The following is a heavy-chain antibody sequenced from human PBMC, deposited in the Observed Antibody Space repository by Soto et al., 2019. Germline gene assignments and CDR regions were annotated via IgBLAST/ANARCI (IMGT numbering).Heavy chain of an antibody. CDR1: GGTFSSYA. CDR2: IIPIFGTA. J-gene: IGHJ6*02. CDR3: ARGGDYYGSGSSGAYYYGMDV. V-gene: IGHV1-69*13. D-gene: IGHD3-10*01. Sequence: SVQVSCKASGGTFSSYANSWVRQAPGQGLEWMGGIIPIFGTANYAQKFQGRVTITADESTSTAYMELSSLRSEDTAVYYCARGGDYYGSGSSGAYYYGMDVWGQGTTVTVSS.